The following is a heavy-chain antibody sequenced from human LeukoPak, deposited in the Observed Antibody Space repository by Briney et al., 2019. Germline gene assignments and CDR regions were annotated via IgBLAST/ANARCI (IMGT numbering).Heavy chain of an antibody. CDR1: GYTLTELS. J-gene: IGHJ4*02. D-gene: IGHD3-16*01. CDR2: FDPEDGET. CDR3: ATDLRGPDQYDY. Sequence: ASVKVSCKVSGYTLTELSMHWVRQAPGKGLEWMGGFDPEDGETIYAQKFQGRVTMTEDTSTDTAYMELGSLRSEDTAVYYCATDLRGPDQYDYWGQGTLVTVSS. V-gene: IGHV1-24*01.